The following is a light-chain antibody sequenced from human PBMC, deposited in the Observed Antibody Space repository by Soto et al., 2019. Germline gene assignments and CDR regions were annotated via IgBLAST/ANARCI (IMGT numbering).Light chain of an antibody. J-gene: IGLJ3*02. CDR3: SSFTTSATRV. CDR1: SSDVGGYNY. V-gene: IGLV2-14*01. Sequence: QSVLTQPASVSGSPGQSITISCTGTSSDVGGYNYVSWYQQHPGKAPKLMIYVVSNRPSGVSDRFSGSKSGNTASLIISGLQAEDEADYYCSSFTTSATRVFGGGTKLTVL. CDR2: VVS.